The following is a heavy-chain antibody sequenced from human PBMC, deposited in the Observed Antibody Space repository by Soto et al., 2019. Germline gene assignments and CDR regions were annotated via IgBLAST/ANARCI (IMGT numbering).Heavy chain of an antibody. V-gene: IGHV4-31*03. D-gene: IGHD1-26*01. CDR3: AREQRGANLDY. CDR2: IYYSGST. CDR1: GGSISSGGYS. Sequence: QVQLQESGPGLVKPSQTLSLTCTVSGGSISSGGYSWSWIRQHPGKGLEWIGYIYYSGSTYYNPYLTRRVTISVDTSKNQFSLKLSSVTAADTAVYYCAREQRGANLDYWGQGTLVTVSS. J-gene: IGHJ4*02.